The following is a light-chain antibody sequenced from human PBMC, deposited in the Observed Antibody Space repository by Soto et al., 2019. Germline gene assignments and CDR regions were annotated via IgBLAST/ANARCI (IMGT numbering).Light chain of an antibody. CDR2: GAS. J-gene: IGKJ4*01. Sequence: DIVLTQSPGTLYLSPGERAALSCGASQSLSNNFLAWYQQKPGQAPRLLISGASSRATGIPDRFSGSGSGTDFTLTITRVEPEDFAVYYCQQYATSPLTFGGGTKVEIK. CDR3: QQYATSPLT. CDR1: QSLSNNF. V-gene: IGKV3-20*01.